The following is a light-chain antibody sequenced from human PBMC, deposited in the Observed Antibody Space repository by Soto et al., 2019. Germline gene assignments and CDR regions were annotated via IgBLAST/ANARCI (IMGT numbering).Light chain of an antibody. CDR3: QQYNSYPIT. Sequence: DIQMTQSPPTLSASAGDRVTITCRASQSISSWLAWYQQKPGKAPKLLIYDASSLESGVPSRFSGSGSGTEFTLTISSLQPDDFATYYCQQYNSYPITFGQGTRLEIK. CDR2: DAS. J-gene: IGKJ5*01. V-gene: IGKV1-5*01. CDR1: QSISSW.